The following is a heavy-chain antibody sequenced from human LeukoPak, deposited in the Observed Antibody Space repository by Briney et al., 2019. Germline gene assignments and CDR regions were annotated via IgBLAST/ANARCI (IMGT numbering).Heavy chain of an antibody. CDR1: GYMLTNYD. J-gene: IGHJ6*02. CDR2: MNPASGNT. Sequence: ASVKVSCKASGYMLTNYDMNWVRQATGQGPEYMGWMNPASGNTGYAQKFQGRVTMTWDTSINTAYMELRSLRYEDTAVYYCARPTNRPSRYYGMDVWGQGTTVTVSS. V-gene: IGHV1-8*01. CDR3: ARPTNRPSRYYGMDV. D-gene: IGHD2-8*01.